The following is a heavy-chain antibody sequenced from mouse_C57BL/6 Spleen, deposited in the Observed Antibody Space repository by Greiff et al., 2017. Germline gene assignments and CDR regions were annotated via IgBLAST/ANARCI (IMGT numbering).Heavy chain of an antibody. V-gene: IGHV5-17*01. CDR3: ANYYYAWFAY. J-gene: IGHJ3*01. CDR2: ISSGSSTI. D-gene: IGHD1-1*01. Sequence: EVQGVESGGGLVKPGGSLKLSCAASGFTFSDYGMHWVRQAPEKGLEWVAYISSGSSTIYYADTVKGRCTISRDNAKNTLFLQMTSLRSEDTAMYYCANYYYAWFAYWGQGTLVTVSA. CDR1: GFTFSDYG.